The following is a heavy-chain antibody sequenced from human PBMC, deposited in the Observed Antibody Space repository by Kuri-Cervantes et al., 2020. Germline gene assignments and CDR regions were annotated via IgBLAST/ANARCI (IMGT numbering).Heavy chain of an antibody. CDR3: ARVSTMVQGVGMDV. Sequence: GSLRLSCAVSGYSISSGYYWGWIRQPPGKGLEWIGSIYHSGSTYYNPSLESRVTISVDTSKNQFSLKLSSVTAADTAVYYCARVSTMVQGVGMDVWGKGTTVTVSS. CDR1: GYSISSGYY. J-gene: IGHJ6*04. D-gene: IGHD3-10*01. V-gene: IGHV4-38-2*01. CDR2: IYHSGST.